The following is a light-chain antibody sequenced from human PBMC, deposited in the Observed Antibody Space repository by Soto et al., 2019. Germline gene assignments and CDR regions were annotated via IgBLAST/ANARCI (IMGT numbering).Light chain of an antibody. Sequence: EIVLTQSPGTLSLSPGERATLSCRASQSVSSSYLAWYQQKPGQAPRLLIYGASSRATGIPDRFSGSGSRADFTLTISRLEPEDFAVYYCHQYGISPPVTFGQGTRLEIK. CDR2: GAS. CDR3: HQYGISPPVT. V-gene: IGKV3-20*01. CDR1: QSVSSSY. J-gene: IGKJ5*01.